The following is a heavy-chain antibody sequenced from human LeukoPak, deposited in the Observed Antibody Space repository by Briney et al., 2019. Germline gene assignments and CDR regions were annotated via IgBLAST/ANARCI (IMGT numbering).Heavy chain of an antibody. CDR1: GGSISSGGYY. D-gene: IGHD2-15*01. J-gene: IGHJ5*02. CDR3: ARGGCSGGGCYSGGRSWFDP. Sequence: SQTLSLTCIVSGGSISSGGYYWSWIRQHPGKGLEWIGYIYYSGSTYYNPSLKSRVTISVDTSKNQFYLKLSSVTAADTAVYYCARGGCSGGGCYSGGRSWFDPWGQGTLVAVSS. CDR2: IYYSGST. V-gene: IGHV4-31*03.